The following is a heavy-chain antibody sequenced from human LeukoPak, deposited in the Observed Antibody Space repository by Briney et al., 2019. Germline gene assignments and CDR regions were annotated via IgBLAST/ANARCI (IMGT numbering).Heavy chain of an antibody. D-gene: IGHD4-23*01. CDR2: IDVSGGST. CDR1: GFTVSSNY. Sequence: PGGSLRLSCAASGFTVSSNYMSWVRQAPGKGLEWVSTIDVSGGSTYYADSVKGRFTISRDNSKNTLYLQMNSLRADDTAVYYCAKDQTPYYWGQGTLVTVSS. V-gene: IGHV3-23*01. CDR3: AKDQTPYY. J-gene: IGHJ4*02.